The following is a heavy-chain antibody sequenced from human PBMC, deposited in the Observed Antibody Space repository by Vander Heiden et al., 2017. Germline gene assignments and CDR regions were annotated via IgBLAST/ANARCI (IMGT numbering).Heavy chain of an antibody. CDR1: VVHFSVYY. V-gene: IGHV4-34*01. D-gene: IGHD3-22*01. J-gene: IGHJ4*02. CDR3: ARGGYYDSSGYYFDY. CDR2: INHSGST. Sequence: QGQLQQWGAGRLRPSVTLPLTCAVNVVHFSVYYSSVIRQPPGKGLEWIGEINHSGSTNYNPSLKSRVTISVDTSKNQFSLKLSSVTAADTAVYYCARGGYYDSSGYYFDYWGQGTLVTVSS.